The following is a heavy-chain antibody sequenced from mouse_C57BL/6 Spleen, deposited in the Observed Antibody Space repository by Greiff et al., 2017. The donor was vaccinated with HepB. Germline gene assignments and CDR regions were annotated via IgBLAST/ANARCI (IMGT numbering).Heavy chain of an antibody. V-gene: IGHV1-81*01. Sequence: QVQLKQSGAELARPGASVKLSCKASGYTFTSYGISWVKQRTGQGLEWIGEIYPRSGNTYYNEKFKGKATLTADKSSSTAYMELRSLTSEDSAVYFSAKESDGYYFDYWGQGTTLTVSS. CDR3: AKESDGYYFDY. D-gene: IGHD2-3*01. CDR1: GYTFTSYG. J-gene: IGHJ2*01. CDR2: IYPRSGNT.